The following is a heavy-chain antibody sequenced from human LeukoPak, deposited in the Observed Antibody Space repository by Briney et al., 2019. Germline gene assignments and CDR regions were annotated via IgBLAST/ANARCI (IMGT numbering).Heavy chain of an antibody. D-gene: IGHD3-16*01. CDR2: ISSGSTYT. J-gene: IGHJ4*02. V-gene: IGHV3-11*05. Sequence: PGGSLRLSCEVSGFTFSDHYMSWIRQAPGKRLEWVSYISSGSTYTNYPDSVEGRFTISRDNAKNSMYLQMKSLRAEDTAFYYCARDTGETTDYWGQGTLVTVSS. CDR1: GFTFSDHY. CDR3: ARDTGETTDY.